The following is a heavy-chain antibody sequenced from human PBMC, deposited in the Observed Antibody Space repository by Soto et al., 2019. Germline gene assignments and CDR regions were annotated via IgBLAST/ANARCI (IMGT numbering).Heavy chain of an antibody. J-gene: IGHJ6*02. V-gene: IGHV4-61*01. Sequence: SETLSLTCTVSGGSVSSGSYYWSWIRQPPGKGLEWIGYIYYSGSTNYNPSLKSRVTISVDTSKNQFSLKLSSVTAADTAVYYCARYKAQYYYYGMDVWGQGTKVTVSS. CDR1: GGSVSSGSYY. D-gene: IGHD1-20*01. CDR3: ARYKAQYYYYGMDV. CDR2: IYYSGST.